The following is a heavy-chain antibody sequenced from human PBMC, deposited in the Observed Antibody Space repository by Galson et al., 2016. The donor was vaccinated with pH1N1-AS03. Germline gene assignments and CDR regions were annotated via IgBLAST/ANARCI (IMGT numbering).Heavy chain of an antibody. D-gene: IGHD1-1*01. CDR2: ISYHGNNK. J-gene: IGHJ5*02. CDR1: GFTFSSHS. CDR3: TRLTGSGP. Sequence: SLRLSCAASGFTFSSHSMHWARQAPDEGLEWVAGISYHGNNKFCAHSVKGRFTISRDNAKNSLYLQMIALRDDDTAVYYCTRLTGSGPWGQGTRVTVSS. V-gene: IGHV3-30-3*01.